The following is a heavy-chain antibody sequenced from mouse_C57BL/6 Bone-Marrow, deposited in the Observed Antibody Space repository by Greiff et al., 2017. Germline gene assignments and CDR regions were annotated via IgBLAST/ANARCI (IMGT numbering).Heavy chain of an antibody. CDR3: ARETTVVATDWYFDV. D-gene: IGHD1-1*01. CDR1: GYTFTSYW. CDR2: IDPEDGET. V-gene: IGHV14-2*01. Sequence: VQLQQPGAELVKPGASVKLSCKASGYTFTSYWMHWVKQRTEQGLEWIGRIDPEDGETKYAPKFQGKATITADTSSNTAYLQLSSLTSEDTAVYYCARETTVVATDWYFDVWGTGTTVTVSS. J-gene: IGHJ1*03.